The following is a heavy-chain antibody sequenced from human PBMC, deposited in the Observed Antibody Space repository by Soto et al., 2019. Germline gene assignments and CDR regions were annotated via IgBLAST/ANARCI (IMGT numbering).Heavy chain of an antibody. V-gene: IGHV1-3*01. D-gene: IGHD3-3*01. Sequence: GASVKVSCKASGYTFTSYAMHWVRQAPGQRLEWMGWINAGNGNTKYSQKFQGRVTITRDTSASTAYMELSSLRSEDTAVYYCARARRFLEWSSRFDPWGQGTLVTVSS. J-gene: IGHJ5*02. CDR3: ARARRFLEWSSRFDP. CDR1: GYTFTSYA. CDR2: INAGNGNT.